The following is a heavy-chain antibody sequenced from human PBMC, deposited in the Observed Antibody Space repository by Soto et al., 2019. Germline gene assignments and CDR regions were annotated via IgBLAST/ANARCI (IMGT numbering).Heavy chain of an antibody. CDR3: ARERRSPSDHVLRFLEPPPYYYGMDV. Sequence: ASVKVSCKASGYTFTSYGISWVRQAPGQGREGIGWISAYNGNTNYAQKLQGRVTMTTDTSTSTAYMELRSLRSDDTAVYYCARERRSPSDHVLRFLEPPPYYYGMDVWGQGTTVTVSS. V-gene: IGHV1-18*04. J-gene: IGHJ6*02. CDR1: GYTFTSYG. CDR2: ISAYNGNT. D-gene: IGHD3-3*01.